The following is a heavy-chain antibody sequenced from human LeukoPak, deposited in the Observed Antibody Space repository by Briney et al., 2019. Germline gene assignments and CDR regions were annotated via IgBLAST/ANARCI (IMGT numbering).Heavy chain of an antibody. Sequence: ASVKVSCEASGYTFTSYGISWVRQAPGQGLEWMGWISAYNGNTNYAQKLQGRVTMTTDTSTSTAYMELRSLRSDDTAVYYCATSYGSGAQIDYEDKDYYYYGMDVWGQGTTVTVSS. CDR3: ATSYGSGAQIDYEDKDYYYYGMDV. J-gene: IGHJ6*02. CDR2: ISAYNGNT. CDR1: GYTFTSYG. D-gene: IGHD3-10*01. V-gene: IGHV1-18*01.